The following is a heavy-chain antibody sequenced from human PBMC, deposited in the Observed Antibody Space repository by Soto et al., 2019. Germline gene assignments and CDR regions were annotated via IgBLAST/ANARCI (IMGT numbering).Heavy chain of an antibody. Sequence: GGSLRLSCAASGFTFSSYAMSWVRQAPGKGLEWVSAISGSGGSTYYADSVKGRFTISRDNSKNTLYLQMNSLRAEDTAVYYCAAPHLEYSSSSELVPFDYWGQGTLVTVSS. CDR1: GFTFSSYA. CDR3: AAPHLEYSSSSELVPFDY. J-gene: IGHJ4*02. CDR2: ISGSGGST. V-gene: IGHV3-23*01. D-gene: IGHD6-6*01.